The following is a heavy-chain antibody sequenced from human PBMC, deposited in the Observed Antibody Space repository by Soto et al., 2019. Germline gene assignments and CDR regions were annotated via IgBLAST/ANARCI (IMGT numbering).Heavy chain of an antibody. CDR3: AGYNLGFYGAFDL. J-gene: IGHJ4*02. Sequence: GGSLRFPCAASGFIFSDFQINWVRQAPGRGLEWLSSITGTSAFTHYADSIEGRFTISRANPNNLLFLQMDNLRPEGPAVYYCAGYNLGFYGAFDLWGEGTPVTVA. CDR1: GFIFSDFQ. CDR2: ITGTSAFT. D-gene: IGHD5-18*01. V-gene: IGHV3-21*01.